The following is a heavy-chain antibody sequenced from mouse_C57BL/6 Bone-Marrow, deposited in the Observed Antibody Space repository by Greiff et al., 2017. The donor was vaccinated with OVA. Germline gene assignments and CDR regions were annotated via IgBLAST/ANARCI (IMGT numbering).Heavy chain of an antibody. D-gene: IGHD1-1*01. Sequence: EADGGLVQPKGSLKLSCAASGFSFNTYAMNWVRQAPGKGLEWVARIRSKSNNYATYYADSVKDRFTISRDDSESMLYLQMNNLKTEDTAMYYCVRQLRSAMDYWGQGTSVTVSS. V-gene: IGHV10-1*01. CDR1: GFSFNTYA. J-gene: IGHJ4*01. CDR3: VRQLRSAMDY. CDR2: IRSKSNNYAT.